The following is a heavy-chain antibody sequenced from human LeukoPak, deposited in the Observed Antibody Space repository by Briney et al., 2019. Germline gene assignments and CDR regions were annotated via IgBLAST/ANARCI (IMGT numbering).Heavy chain of an antibody. V-gene: IGHV1-69*04. CDR1: GGTFSSYA. CDR2: IIPILGIA. D-gene: IGHD6-19*01. J-gene: IGHJ4*02. Sequence: GASVKVSCKASGGTFSSYAISWVRQAPGQGLEWMGRIIPILGIANYAQKFQGRVTITADKSTSTAYMELSRLRSDDTAVYYCARLYSSGWNDDYWGQGTLVTVSS. CDR3: ARLYSSGWNDDY.